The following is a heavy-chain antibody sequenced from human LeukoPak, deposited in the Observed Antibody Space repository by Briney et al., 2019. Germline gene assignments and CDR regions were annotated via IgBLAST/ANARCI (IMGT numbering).Heavy chain of an antibody. V-gene: IGHV1-2*02. Sequence: ASVKVSCKASGYTFTGYYMHWVRQAPGQGLEWMGWINPNSGGTNYAQKFQGRVTMTRDTSISTAYMEPSRLRSDDTAVYYCAREALTVTTVGHDAFDIWGQGTMVTVSS. CDR1: GYTFTGYY. J-gene: IGHJ3*02. D-gene: IGHD4-17*01. CDR2: INPNSGGT. CDR3: AREALTVTTVGHDAFDI.